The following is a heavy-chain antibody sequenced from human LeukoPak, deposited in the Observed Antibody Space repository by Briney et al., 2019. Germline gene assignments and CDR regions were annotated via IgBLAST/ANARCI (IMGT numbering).Heavy chain of an antibody. Sequence: GGSLRLSCAASGLTFSSYGMSWVRHAPGKGLEWVSAISGSGGSTYYADSVKGRFTISRDNSKNTLYLQMNSLRAEDTAVYYCAKGDYGDYDPLRHWGQGTLVTVSS. J-gene: IGHJ4*02. CDR2: ISGSGGST. CDR1: GLTFSSYG. CDR3: AKGDYGDYDPLRH. V-gene: IGHV3-23*01. D-gene: IGHD4-17*01.